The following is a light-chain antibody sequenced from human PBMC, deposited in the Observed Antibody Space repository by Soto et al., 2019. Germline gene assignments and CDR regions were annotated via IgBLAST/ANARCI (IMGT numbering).Light chain of an antibody. Sequence: QSALTQPASVSGSPGQSITISCIGTSSNVGDYNYVSWYQQHPGKAPKLIIYDVSDRPSGVSNRFSGSKSGNTASLTISGLQAEDEADYYCSSYTSGVMFGGGTKLTVL. J-gene: IGLJ3*02. CDR1: SSNVGDYNY. CDR2: DVS. CDR3: SSYTSGVM. V-gene: IGLV2-14*03.